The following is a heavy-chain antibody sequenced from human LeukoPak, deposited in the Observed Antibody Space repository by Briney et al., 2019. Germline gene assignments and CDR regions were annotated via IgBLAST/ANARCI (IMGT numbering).Heavy chain of an antibody. CDR2: MNPNSGNT. V-gene: IGHV1-8*02. D-gene: IGHD6-6*01. CDR1: GYTFTSYG. Sequence: ASVRVSCKASGYTFTSYGISWVRQAPGQGLEWMGWMNPNSGNTGYAQKFQGRVTMTRNTSISTAYTELSSLRSEDTAVYYCARGRADQHSSIAARPKKYYFDYWGQGTLVTVSS. J-gene: IGHJ4*02. CDR3: ARGRADQHSSIAARPKKYYFDY.